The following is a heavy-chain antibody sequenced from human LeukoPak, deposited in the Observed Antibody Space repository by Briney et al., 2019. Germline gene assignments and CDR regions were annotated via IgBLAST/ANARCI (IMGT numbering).Heavy chain of an antibody. V-gene: IGHV3-30-3*01. J-gene: IGHJ4*02. CDR3: TRDPPSSGWSFDY. D-gene: IGHD6-19*01. CDR1: GFTFSSYA. Sequence: GGSLRLSCAASGFTFSSYAMHWVRQAPGKGLEWVAVISHDGSNKYYADSVKGRFTISRDNSKNTVDLRMNSLRAEDTAVYYCTRDPPSSGWSFDYWGQGTLVTVSS. CDR2: ISHDGSNK.